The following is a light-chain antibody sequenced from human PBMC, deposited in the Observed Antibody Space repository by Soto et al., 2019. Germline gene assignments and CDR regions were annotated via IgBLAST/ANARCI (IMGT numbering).Light chain of an antibody. V-gene: IGKV3-11*01. Sequence: EIVLTQSPATLSLSPGERATISCRASQSVSNYLAWYQQKPGQAPRLLIFDASKRATGIPARFSGSGSGTDFTLTISRLEPEDVAVYYCQQSISSPRTFGRGTKVEIK. J-gene: IGKJ4*01. CDR2: DAS. CDR1: QSVSNY. CDR3: QQSISSPRT.